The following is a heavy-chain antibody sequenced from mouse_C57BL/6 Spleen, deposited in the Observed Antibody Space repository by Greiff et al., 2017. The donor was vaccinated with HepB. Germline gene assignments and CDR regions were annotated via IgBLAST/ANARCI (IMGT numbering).Heavy chain of an antibody. J-gene: IGHJ4*01. V-gene: IGHV1-80*01. CDR1: GYAFSSYW. CDR2: IYPGDGDT. D-gene: IGHD3-1*01. CDR3: ASGGGGLNYAMDY. Sequence: QVQLQQSGAELVKPGASVKISCKASGYAFSSYWMNWVKQRPGKGLEWIGQIYPGDGDTNYNGKFKGKATLTADKYSSTAYMQLSSLTSEDSAVYFCASGGGGLNYAMDYWGQGTSVTVSS.